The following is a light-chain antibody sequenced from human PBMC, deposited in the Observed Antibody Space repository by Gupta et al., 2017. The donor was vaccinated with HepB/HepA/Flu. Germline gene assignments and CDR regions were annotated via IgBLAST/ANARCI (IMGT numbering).Light chain of an antibody. CDR3: GTWDSSLSAVV. J-gene: IGLJ2*01. CDR1: SPNIGNNY. Sequence: QSVLTQPPSVSAAPGQKVTFSCYGSSPNIGNNYVSWYQQLPGTAPKLLIYENNKRPSGIPDRFSGSKSGTSATLIITGLQTGDEADYYCGTWDSSLSAVVFGGGTKLTVL. V-gene: IGLV1-51*02. CDR2: ENN.